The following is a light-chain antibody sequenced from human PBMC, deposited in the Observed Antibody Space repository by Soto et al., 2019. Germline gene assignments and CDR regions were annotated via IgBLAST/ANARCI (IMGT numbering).Light chain of an antibody. CDR1: QSVSSSY. J-gene: IGKJ1*01. V-gene: IGKV3-20*01. CDR2: GAS. Sequence: EIVLTQSQRTLSLSPGERASLSCRAIQSVSSSYLAWYQQKPGQAPRLLIYGASSRATGIPDRFSGSGSGTDFALTISRLEPEDFAVYYCQQYGSSLTWTFGQGTKVEIK. CDR3: QQYGSSLTWT.